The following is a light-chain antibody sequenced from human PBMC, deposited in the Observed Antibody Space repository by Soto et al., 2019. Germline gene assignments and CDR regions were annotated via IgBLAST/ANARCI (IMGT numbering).Light chain of an antibody. V-gene: IGLV1-40*01. CDR3: QSHDSSLSAHVV. Sequence: QSALTQPPSVSGAPGQRVTISCTGSSSNIGADYDVQWYQQVPGTAPKLLIYGNTNRPSGVPDRFSGSISGTSASLAISGLQPEDEADYYSQSHDSSLSAHVVFGGGTKLTVL. CDR2: GNT. J-gene: IGLJ2*01. CDR1: SSNIGADYD.